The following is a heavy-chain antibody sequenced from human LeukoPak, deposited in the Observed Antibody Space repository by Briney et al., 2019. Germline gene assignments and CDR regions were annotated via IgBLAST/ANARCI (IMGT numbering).Heavy chain of an antibody. V-gene: IGHV3-33*01. D-gene: IGHD3-16*02. J-gene: IGHJ4*02. CDR2: IWFDGSHT. CDR3: ARGIIILRTWSASFDS. CDR1: GFSFSTYA. Sequence: HAGGSPRLSCAASGFSFSTYAMHWVRQTPGKGLEWVGIIWFDGSHTCYGDSVRGRFSISRDNSKNTLYLEMNSLRADDTGVYFCARGIIILRTWSASFDSWGQGSLVTVSS.